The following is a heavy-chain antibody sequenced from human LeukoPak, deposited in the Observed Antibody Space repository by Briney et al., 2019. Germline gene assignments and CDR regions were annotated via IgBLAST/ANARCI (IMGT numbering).Heavy chain of an antibody. CDR1: GFTFSSCT. V-gene: IGHV3-21*01. Sequence: PGGSLRLSCAASGFTFSSCTMNGVRQAPGKGLEWVSSISSSSSNTHYADSVKGRFTISRDNAKNSLYMQMNSLRAEDTAVYYCVRGDGRDYWGQGTLVTVSS. J-gene: IGHJ4*02. CDR2: ISSSSSNT. D-gene: IGHD5-24*01. CDR3: VRGDGRDY.